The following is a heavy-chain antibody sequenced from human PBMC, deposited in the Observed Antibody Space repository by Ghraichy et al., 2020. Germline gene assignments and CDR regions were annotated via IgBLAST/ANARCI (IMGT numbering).Heavy chain of an antibody. CDR3: ARDRLHTIFGVIRSYGMDV. D-gene: IGHD3-3*01. CDR1: GYSFTNYY. CDR2: INPGDDIT. J-gene: IGHJ6*04. V-gene: IGHV1-46*01. Sequence: ASVKVSCKASGYSFTNYYLNWVRQAPGQGLEWMGIINPGDDITRYAQNFQGRLNMTRDTSTSTVYMELSSLRSEDTAVYYCARDRLHTIFGVIRSYGMDVWGEGTTVTVSS.